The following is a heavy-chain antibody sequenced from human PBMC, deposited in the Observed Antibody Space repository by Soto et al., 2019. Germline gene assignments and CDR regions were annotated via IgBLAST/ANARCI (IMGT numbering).Heavy chain of an antibody. V-gene: IGHV1-18*04. CDR3: ARDSHLEEWELLIRFDY. J-gene: IGHJ4*02. CDR1: GYTFTSYG. CDR2: ISAYNGNT. Sequence: ASVKVSCKASGYTFTSYGISWVRQAPGQGLEWMGWISAYNGNTNYAQKLQGRVTMTTDTSTSTAYMELRSLRSDDTAVYYCARDSHLEEWELLIRFDYWGQGTLVTVS. D-gene: IGHD1-26*01.